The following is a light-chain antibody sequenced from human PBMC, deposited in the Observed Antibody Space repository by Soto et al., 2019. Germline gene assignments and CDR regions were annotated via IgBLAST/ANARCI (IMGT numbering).Light chain of an antibody. CDR2: DTS. V-gene: IGKV3-15*01. Sequence: EIVMTQSPATLSVSPGERATLSCRASQGIGDTLAWYQQKPGQTPRLLIYDTSTRATGVPARFSGSRSGAEFTLTINSLQSEDFGVYYCQRYNNWPRTFGQGTKLEIK. CDR1: QGIGDT. CDR3: QRYNNWPRT. J-gene: IGKJ2*01.